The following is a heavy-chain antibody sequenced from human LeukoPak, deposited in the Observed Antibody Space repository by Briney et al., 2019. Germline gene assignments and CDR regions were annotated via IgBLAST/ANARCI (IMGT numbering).Heavy chain of an antibody. Sequence: GGSLRLSCAASGFTFSTYSMNWVRQAPGQGLEWVSSISSSSSYIYYADSVKGRFSISRDNAKNSLYLQMNSLRAEDTAIYYCASGGGYFDYWGQGTLVTVSS. CDR2: ISSSSSYI. D-gene: IGHD3-16*01. CDR3: ASGGGYFDY. J-gene: IGHJ4*02. CDR1: GFTFSTYS. V-gene: IGHV3-21*04.